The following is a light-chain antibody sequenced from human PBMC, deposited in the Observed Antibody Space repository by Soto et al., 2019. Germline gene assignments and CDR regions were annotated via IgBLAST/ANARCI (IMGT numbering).Light chain of an antibody. J-gene: IGKJ1*01. V-gene: IGKV3-20*01. Sequence: EIVLTQSPGTLSLSPGERATLSCRASQSVSSSYLAWYRQKPGQAPRLLIYGASSRATGIPDRFSGSGSGTDFTLTISRLEPEDFAVYYCQQYGSSPSTFGQGTKVDI. CDR1: QSVSSSY. CDR2: GAS. CDR3: QQYGSSPST.